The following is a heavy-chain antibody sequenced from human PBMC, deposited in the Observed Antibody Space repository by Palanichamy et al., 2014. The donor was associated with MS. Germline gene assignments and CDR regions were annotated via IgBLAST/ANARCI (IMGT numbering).Heavy chain of an antibody. CDR1: GGSISRSGYF. D-gene: IGHD3-10*01. V-gene: IGHV4-39*01. J-gene: IGHJ4*02. CDR2: INYSGDT. CDR3: ARRGTGIYELDY. Sequence: QLQLQESGPGLVKPSETLSLTCTVSGGSISRSGYFWVWIRQPPGGGLEWIGSINYSGDTYYNPSLKSRISISVDTSKNQFSLKLRSVTASDTAVYYCARRGTGIYELDYWGQGTLVTVSS.